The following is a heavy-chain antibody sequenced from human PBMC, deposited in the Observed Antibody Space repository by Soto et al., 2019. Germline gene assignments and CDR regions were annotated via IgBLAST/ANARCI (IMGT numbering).Heavy chain of an antibody. CDR3: ARFQFDYFRSGSDPMDV. V-gene: IGHV4-61*01. CDR2: VNVSGST. D-gene: IGHD3-3*01. Sequence: SETLSLTCTVSGGSVRRGSYQWSWIRQSPGKGLDWIGYVNVSGSTNYNPSLKSRVTISLDTSKNQFSLNLTSVTAADTALYFCARFQFDYFRSGSDPMDVWGQGTTVTVSS. CDR1: GGSVRRGSYQ. J-gene: IGHJ6*02.